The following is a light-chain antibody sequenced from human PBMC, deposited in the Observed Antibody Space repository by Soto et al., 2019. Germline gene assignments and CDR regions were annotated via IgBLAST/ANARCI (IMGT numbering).Light chain of an antibody. CDR1: SSNIGAGYD. CDR3: QSYETSLSGV. V-gene: IGLV1-40*01. Sequence: QSVLTQPPSVSGAPGQRVTISCTGSSSNIGAGYDVHWYQQLPGAAPKLLIYANSNRPSGVPDRFSGSKSGTSASLAITGLQAEDEANYYCQSYETSLSGVFGPGTKLTVL. CDR2: ANS. J-gene: IGLJ1*01.